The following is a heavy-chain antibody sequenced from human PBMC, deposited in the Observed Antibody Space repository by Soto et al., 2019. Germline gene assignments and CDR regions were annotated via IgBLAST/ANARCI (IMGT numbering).Heavy chain of an antibody. CDR1: GFTFSSYA. CDR2: ISGSGGST. V-gene: IGHV3-23*01. D-gene: IGHD2-15*01. J-gene: IGHJ4*02. CDR3: AKGMFNRYCSGGSCPPSYYFDY. Sequence: GGSLRLSCAASGFTFSSYAMSWVRQAPGKGLEWVSAISGSGGSTYYADSVKGRFTISRDNSKNTLYLQMNSLRAEDTAVYYCAKGMFNRYCSGGSCPPSYYFDYWGQGTLVTVSS.